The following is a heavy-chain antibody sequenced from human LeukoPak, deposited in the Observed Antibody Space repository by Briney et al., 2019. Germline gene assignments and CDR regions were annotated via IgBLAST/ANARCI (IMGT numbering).Heavy chain of an antibody. Sequence: PGGSLRLSCAASGFTFSSYDMHWVRQATGKGLEWVSTIGTAGDTYYPGSVKGRFTISRENAKNSLYLQMNSLRAGDTAVYYCARGAYDSSGYYGMAFDYWGQGNMVTVSS. CDR2: IGTAGDT. V-gene: IGHV3-13*04. J-gene: IGHJ4*02. D-gene: IGHD3-22*01. CDR1: GFTFSSYD. CDR3: ARGAYDSSGYYGMAFDY.